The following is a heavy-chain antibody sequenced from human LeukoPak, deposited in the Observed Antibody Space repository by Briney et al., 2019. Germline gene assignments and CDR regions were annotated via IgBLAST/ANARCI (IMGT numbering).Heavy chain of an antibody. CDR3: ARDEVSGGSYNH. CDR1: GYTFTSRG. V-gene: IGHV1-18*04. D-gene: IGHD6-19*01. J-gene: IGHJ4*02. CDR2: INADSGNT. Sequence: GASVKVSYKASGYTFTSRGFSWVRQAPGQGLEWMGWINADSGNTNYAQKFQGRVTLTTDTSTNTAYMELRSLRSDDTAVYYCARDEVSGGSYNHWGQGTLVTVSS.